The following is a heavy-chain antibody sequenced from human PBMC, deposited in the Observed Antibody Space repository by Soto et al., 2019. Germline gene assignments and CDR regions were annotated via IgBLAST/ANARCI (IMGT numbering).Heavy chain of an antibody. J-gene: IGHJ5*02. Sequence: QVQLVESGGGVVQPGRSLRLSCAASGFTFSTYTMHWVRQAPGKGLEWVATISDDGSNKYYADSVKGRFTISRDNSKDTLWLQRNSLRAEDTAVYYCPREGHGDWFDPWGQGTLVTVSS. CDR3: PREGHGDWFDP. V-gene: IGHV3-30-3*01. D-gene: IGHD3-10*01. CDR1: GFTFSTYT. CDR2: ISDDGSNK.